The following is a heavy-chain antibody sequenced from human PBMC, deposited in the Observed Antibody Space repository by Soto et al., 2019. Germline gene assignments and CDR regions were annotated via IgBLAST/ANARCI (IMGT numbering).Heavy chain of an antibody. D-gene: IGHD6-19*01. Sequence: QVLLQESGPGLVQPSGTLSLSCAVSGVSISSNYYWGWVRQSPGKGLEWLGDISHIGSVNYSPSLMSRVTLSMDRAENQFSLKLNSVTAADTAVYYCVRSFGWYAIDYWGQGPLVIVSS. V-gene: IGHV4-4*02. J-gene: IGHJ4*02. CDR3: VRSFGWYAIDY. CDR2: ISHIGSV. CDR1: GVSISSNYY.